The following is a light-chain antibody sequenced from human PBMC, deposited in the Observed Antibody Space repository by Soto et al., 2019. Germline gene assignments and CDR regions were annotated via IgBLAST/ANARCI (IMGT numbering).Light chain of an antibody. CDR3: QQYNSYSLVT. V-gene: IGKV1-5*03. J-gene: IGKJ3*01. Sequence: DIQMTQSPSTLSASVGDRVTITCRASQSTSSWLAWYQQKPGKAPKLLIYKASSLESGVPSRFSGSGSGTEFTLTISSLQPDDFATYYCQQYNSYSLVTFGPGTKVDIK. CDR1: QSTSSW. CDR2: KAS.